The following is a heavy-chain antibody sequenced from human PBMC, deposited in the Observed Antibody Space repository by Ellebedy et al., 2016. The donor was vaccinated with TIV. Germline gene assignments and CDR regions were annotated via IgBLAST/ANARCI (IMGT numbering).Heavy chain of an antibody. CDR2: IYNSERT. CDR3: ARHGSAGHTH. CDR1: GGSITGYY. Sequence: SETLSLTXTVSGGSITGYYWSWVRQHPGKGLEWIGYIYNSERTNYNPSLRSRVTILIDTSKKQFSLKLTSVTAADTAVFYCARHGSAGHTHWGPGTLVTVSS. V-gene: IGHV4-59*08. D-gene: IGHD6-13*01. J-gene: IGHJ4*02.